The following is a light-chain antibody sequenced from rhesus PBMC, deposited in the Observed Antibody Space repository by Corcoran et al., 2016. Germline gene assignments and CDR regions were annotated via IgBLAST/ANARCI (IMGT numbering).Light chain of an antibody. CDR2: EVS. J-gene: IGLJ1*01. Sequence: QTALTQPRSVSGSPGQSVTISCIGTSSDIGGYNYVSWYQQHPGTAPKLMIYEVSKRPSGVSDRFSGSKSGNTASLTISGLQAEDEADYYCSSYAGGNIYIFGGGTRLTVL. CDR1: SSDIGGYNY. CDR3: SSYAGGNIYI. V-gene: IGLV2-32*02.